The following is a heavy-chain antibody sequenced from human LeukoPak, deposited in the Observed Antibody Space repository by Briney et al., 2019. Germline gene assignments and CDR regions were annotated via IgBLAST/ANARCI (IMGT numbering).Heavy chain of an antibody. CDR2: ISNDGSPK. CDR1: GFTFSNDP. V-gene: IGHV3-30*01. J-gene: IGHJ4*02. D-gene: IGHD2-2*01. Sequence: GGSLRLSCAASGFTFSNDPMHWVRQAPGKGLDWVAVISNDGSPKYYADSVKGRFTISRDNSKNTLFLQMDSMTTEDSAVYFCARGEPVAMGSIDYWGQGTLVTVSS. CDR3: ARGEPVAMGSIDY.